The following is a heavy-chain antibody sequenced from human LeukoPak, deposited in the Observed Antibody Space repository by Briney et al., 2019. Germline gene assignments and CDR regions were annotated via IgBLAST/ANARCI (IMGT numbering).Heavy chain of an antibody. CDR2: INSDGSST. Sequence: SGGSLRLSCAASGFTFSSYWMHWVRQAPGKGLMWVSHINSDGSSTTCADSVKGRFTISRDNAKNTLYLQMNSLRAEDTAVYYCARAGRGLRYFDWLTYDYWGQGTLVTVSS. CDR3: ARAGRGLRYFDWLTYDY. CDR1: GFTFSSYW. J-gene: IGHJ4*02. D-gene: IGHD3-9*01. V-gene: IGHV3-74*01.